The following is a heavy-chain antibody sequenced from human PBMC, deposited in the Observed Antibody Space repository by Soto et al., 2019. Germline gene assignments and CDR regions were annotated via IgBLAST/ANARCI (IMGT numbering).Heavy chain of an antibody. CDR1: GGTFSSYA. V-gene: IGHV1-69*13. D-gene: IGHD6-19*01. J-gene: IGHJ4*02. CDR2: IIPIFGTA. CDR3: AKGGISVSRIDS. Sequence: SVKVSCKASGGTFSSYAISWVRQAPGQGLEWMGGIIPIFGTANYAQKFQGRVTITADESTSTAYMELSSLRSEDTALYYCAKGGISVSRIDSWGQGTLVTVPQ.